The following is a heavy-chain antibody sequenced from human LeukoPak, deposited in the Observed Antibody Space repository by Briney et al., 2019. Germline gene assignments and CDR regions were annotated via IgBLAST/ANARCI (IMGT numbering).Heavy chain of an antibody. CDR2: INPNSGGT. D-gene: IGHD3-10*01. V-gene: IGHV1-2*04. J-gene: IGHJ4*02. CDR1: GYTFTGYY. CDR3: ARDMVLGLFTVDY. Sequence: EASVKVSCKASGYTFTGYYMHWVRQAPGQGLEWMGWINPNSGGTDYAQKFQGWVTMTRDTSISTAYMELSRLRSDDTAVYYCARDMVLGLFTVDYWGQGTLVTVSS.